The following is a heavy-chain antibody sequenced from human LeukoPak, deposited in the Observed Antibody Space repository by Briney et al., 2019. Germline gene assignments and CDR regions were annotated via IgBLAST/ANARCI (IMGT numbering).Heavy chain of an antibody. CDR2: ISYDGSNK. D-gene: IGHD6-19*01. Sequence: GGSLRLSCAASGFTFSSYAMSWVRQAPGKGLEWVAVISYDGSNKYYADSVKGRFTISRDNSKNTLYLQMNSLRAEDTAVYYCARDRSGWYDYYYYGMDVWGQGTTVTVSS. J-gene: IGHJ6*02. CDR3: ARDRSGWYDYYYYGMDV. V-gene: IGHV3-30-3*01. CDR1: GFTFSSYA.